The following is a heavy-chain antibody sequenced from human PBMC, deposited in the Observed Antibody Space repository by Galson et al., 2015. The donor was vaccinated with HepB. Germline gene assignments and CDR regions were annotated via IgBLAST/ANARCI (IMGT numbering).Heavy chain of an antibody. J-gene: IGHJ4*02. CDR2: IIPIFGTA. D-gene: IGHD2-15*01. CDR1: GGTFSSYA. CDR3: ARVRRGYCSGGSCYTAFDY. V-gene: IGHV1-69*13. Sequence: SVKVSCKASGGTFSSYAISWVRQAPGQGLEWMGGIIPIFGTANYAQKFQGRVTITGDESTSTAYMELSSLRSEDTAVYYCARVRRGYCSGGSCYTAFDYWGQGTLVTVSS.